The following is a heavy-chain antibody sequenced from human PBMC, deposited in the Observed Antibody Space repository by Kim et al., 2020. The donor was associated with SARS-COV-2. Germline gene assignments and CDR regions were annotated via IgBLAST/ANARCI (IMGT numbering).Heavy chain of an antibody. CDR3: ARETSLDY. J-gene: IGHJ4*02. V-gene: IGHV1-18*01. Sequence: GNTNYAQKLQCRVTMTTDTSTSTAYMELRSLRSDDTAVYYCARETSLDYWGQGTLVTVSS. CDR2: GNT.